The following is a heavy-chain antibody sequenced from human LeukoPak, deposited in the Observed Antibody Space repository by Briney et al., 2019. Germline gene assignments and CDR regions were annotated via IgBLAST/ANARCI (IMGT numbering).Heavy chain of an antibody. J-gene: IGHJ6*02. CDR3: ARSGGAGLPVARGLGYHGMDV. D-gene: IGHD2-2*01. Sequence: GGSLRLSCAASGFTFSGYGIHWVRQAPGKGLEWVAVISYDGSNKYYADSVKGRFTISRDNSENTLYLQMNGLRPEDTAAYYCARSGGAGLPVARGLGYHGMDVRGQGTTVTVSS. V-gene: IGHV3-30*03. CDR1: GFTFSGYG. CDR2: ISYDGSNK.